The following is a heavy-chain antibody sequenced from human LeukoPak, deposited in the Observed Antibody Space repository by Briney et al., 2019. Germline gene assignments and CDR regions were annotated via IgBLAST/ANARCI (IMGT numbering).Heavy chain of an antibody. Sequence: SETLSLTCAVYGGSFSGYYWSWNRQPPGKGLEWIGEINHSGSTNYNPSLKSRVTISVDTSKNQFSLKLSSVTAADTAVYYCARRVYRAYYYDSTTRGTPYYMDVWGKGTTVTVSS. CDR2: INHSGST. J-gene: IGHJ6*03. CDR1: GGSFSGYY. V-gene: IGHV4-34*01. D-gene: IGHD3-22*01. CDR3: ARRVYRAYYYDSTTRGTPYYMDV.